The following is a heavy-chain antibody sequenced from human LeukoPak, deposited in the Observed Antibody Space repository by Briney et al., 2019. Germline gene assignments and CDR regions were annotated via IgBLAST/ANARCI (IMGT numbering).Heavy chain of an antibody. CDR1: GFTFSSYA. Sequence: GGSLRLSCAASGFTFSSYAMSWVRQAPGKGLEWVSGIVGSGASTYYADSVKGRFTISRDNSKNTLYLQMNSLRADDTAVYYCAKGYSSRRGAFDIWGQGTMVTVFS. V-gene: IGHV3-23*01. CDR2: IVGSGAST. J-gene: IGHJ3*02. CDR3: AKGYSSRRGAFDI. D-gene: IGHD6-13*01.